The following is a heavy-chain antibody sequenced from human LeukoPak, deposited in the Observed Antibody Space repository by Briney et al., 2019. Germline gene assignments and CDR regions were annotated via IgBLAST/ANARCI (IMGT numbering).Heavy chain of an antibody. CDR3: ARDLLNEGNHLDY. CDR1: GGSISSYY. CDR2: ILYSGST. D-gene: IGHD4-23*01. V-gene: IGHV4-30-4*01. J-gene: IGHJ4*02. Sequence: PSETLSLTCTVSGGSISSYYWSWIRQPPGKGLEWIGYILYSGSTYYNPSLKSRVTISVDTSNNQFSLKLSSVTAADTAVYYCARDLLNEGNHLDYWGQGTLVTVSS.